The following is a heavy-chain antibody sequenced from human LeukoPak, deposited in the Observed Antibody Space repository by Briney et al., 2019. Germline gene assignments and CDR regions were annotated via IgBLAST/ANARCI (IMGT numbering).Heavy chain of an antibody. Sequence: GGSLRLSCAASGFTFSSYGMHWVRQAPGKGLEWVAVIWYDGSNKYYADSVKGRFTISRDNSKNTLYLQMNSLRAEDTAVYYCAKDLDCSSTSCYGAFDIWGQGTMVTVSS. CDR2: IWYDGSNK. CDR1: GFTFSSYG. J-gene: IGHJ3*02. D-gene: IGHD2-2*01. CDR3: AKDLDCSSTSCYGAFDI. V-gene: IGHV3-33*06.